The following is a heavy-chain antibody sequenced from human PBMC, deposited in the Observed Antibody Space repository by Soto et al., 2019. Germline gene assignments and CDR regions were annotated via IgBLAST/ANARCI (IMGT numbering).Heavy chain of an antibody. J-gene: IGHJ5*02. V-gene: IGHV3-21*01. CDR3: ARVETGIAAAGSYNWLDP. CDR1: GFTFSSYS. CDR2: ISSSSSYI. D-gene: IGHD6-13*01. Sequence: PGGSLRLSCAASGFTFSSYSMNWVRQAPGKGLEWVSSISSSSSYIYYADSVKGRFTISRDNAKNSLYLQMNSLRAEDTAVYYCARVETGIAAAGSYNWLDPWGQGTMVTVSS.